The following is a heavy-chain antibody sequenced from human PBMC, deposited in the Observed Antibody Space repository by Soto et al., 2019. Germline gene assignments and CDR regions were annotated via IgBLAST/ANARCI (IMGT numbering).Heavy chain of an antibody. CDR2: IYYSGST. CDR3: ARDLWGYCGTNCHGYYGMDV. D-gene: IGHD2-21*01. J-gene: IGHJ6*02. Sequence: PSETLSLTCTVSGGSISSSSYYWGWIRQPPGKGLEWIGSIYYSGSTYYNPSLKSRVTISVDTSKSQFSLRLNSVTAADTAVYYCARDLWGYCGTNCHGYYGMDVWGQGTTVTVSS. V-gene: IGHV4-39*07. CDR1: GGSISSSSYY.